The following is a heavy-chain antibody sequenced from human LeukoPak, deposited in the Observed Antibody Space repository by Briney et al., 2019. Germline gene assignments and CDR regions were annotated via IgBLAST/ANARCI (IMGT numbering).Heavy chain of an antibody. D-gene: IGHD3-10*01. CDR1: GASISSSDYY. V-gene: IGHV4-39*07. CDR3: ARSRLLWFGELSP. J-gene: IGHJ5*02. Sequence: SETLSLTCTVSGASISSSDYYWAWIRQPPGKGLEWIGNIYYSGSTNYNPSLKSRVTISVDTSKNQFSLKLSSVTAADTAVYYCARSRLLWFGELSPWGQGTLVTVSS. CDR2: IYYSGST.